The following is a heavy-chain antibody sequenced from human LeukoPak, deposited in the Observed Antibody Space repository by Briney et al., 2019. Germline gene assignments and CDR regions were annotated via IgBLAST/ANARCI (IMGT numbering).Heavy chain of an antibody. V-gene: IGHV4-39*01. Sequence: SETLSLTCTVSGGSITSSSYYWGWIRQPPGNGLEWIGSIYYSGSTYYNPSLKSRVTISVDTSKNQFSLKLSSVTAADTAVYYCARPAHWYYYGSGASDYWGQGTLVTVSS. CDR1: GGSITSSSYY. CDR2: IYYSGST. CDR3: ARPAHWYYYGSGASDY. D-gene: IGHD3-10*01. J-gene: IGHJ4*02.